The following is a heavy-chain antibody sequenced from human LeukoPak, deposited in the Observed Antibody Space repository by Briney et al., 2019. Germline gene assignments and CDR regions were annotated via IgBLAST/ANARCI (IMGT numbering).Heavy chain of an antibody. Sequence: KASETLSLTCAVSGYSISSGYYWGWIRQPPGKGLEWIGSIYHSGSTYYNPSLKSRVTISVDTSKNQFSPKLSSVTAADTAVYYCARYGCSSTSCFYYYYYYMDVWGKGTTVTVSS. CDR2: IYHSGST. J-gene: IGHJ6*03. V-gene: IGHV4-38-2*01. CDR3: ARYGCSSTSCFYYYYYYMDV. CDR1: GYSISSGYY. D-gene: IGHD2-2*01.